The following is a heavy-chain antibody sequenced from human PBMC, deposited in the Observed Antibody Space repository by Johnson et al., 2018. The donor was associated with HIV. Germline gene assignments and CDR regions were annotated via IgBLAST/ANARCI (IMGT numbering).Heavy chain of an antibody. J-gene: IGHJ3*02. CDR2: IYSGGST. V-gene: IGHV3-53*01. CDR1: GFTVSSNY. Sequence: VQLVESGGGLIQPGGSLRLSCAASGFTVSSNYMSWVRQAPGKGLAWVSVIYSGGSTGYADSVKGRFTISRDNAKNSLHLQMNSLRAEDTAFYYCARDRRNRQWQRLDAFDIWGQGTMVIVSS. D-gene: IGHD6-19*01. CDR3: ARDRRNRQWQRLDAFDI.